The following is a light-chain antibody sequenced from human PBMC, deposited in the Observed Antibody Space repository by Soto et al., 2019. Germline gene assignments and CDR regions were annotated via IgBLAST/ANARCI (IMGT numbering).Light chain of an antibody. CDR1: QSVSSN. V-gene: IGKV3D-11*02. J-gene: IGKJ5*01. CDR2: GAS. Sequence: EILFTQSPGTLSLSPGERATLSCRASQSVSSNLAWYQQKPGQAPRLLIYGASTRANGIPARFRGSGSGTDFTLTLDNLEPEDFAIYYCQQRSSWHPITFGQGTRLEIK. CDR3: QQRSSWHPIT.